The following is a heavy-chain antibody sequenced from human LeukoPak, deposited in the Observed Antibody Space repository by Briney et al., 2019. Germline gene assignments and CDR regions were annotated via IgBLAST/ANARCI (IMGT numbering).Heavy chain of an antibody. Sequence: SETLSLTCTVSGGSISSYYWSWIRQPPGKGLVWIGYIYYSGSTNYNPSLKSRVTISVDTSKNQFSLKLSSVTAADTAVYYCARRRYGDYEFYFDPWGQGTLVTVSS. CDR1: GGSISSYY. CDR3: ARRRYGDYEFYFDP. CDR2: IYYSGST. V-gene: IGHV4-59*08. D-gene: IGHD4-17*01. J-gene: IGHJ5*02.